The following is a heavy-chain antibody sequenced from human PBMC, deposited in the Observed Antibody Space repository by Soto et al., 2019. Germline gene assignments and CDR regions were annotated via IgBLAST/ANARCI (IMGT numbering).Heavy chain of an antibody. CDR2: ISDSGATT. Sequence: GGSLRLSCAASGLPFGENAMSWVRQAPGKGLEWVSGISDSGATTYYADSVRGRFTISRDNSKNTLYLQMKSLRAEDSAPYYCAKEDTSSGSLDYWGQGALVTVSS. CDR1: GLPFGENA. J-gene: IGHJ4*02. D-gene: IGHD6-19*01. CDR3: AKEDTSSGSLDY. V-gene: IGHV3-23*01.